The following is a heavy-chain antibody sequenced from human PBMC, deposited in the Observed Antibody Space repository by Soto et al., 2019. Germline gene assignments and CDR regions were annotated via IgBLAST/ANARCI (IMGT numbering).Heavy chain of an antibody. D-gene: IGHD2-2*01. CDR3: AKVSRAIGVVPAALK. CDR2: ISGSGGST. Sequence: EVQLLESGGGLEQPGGSLRLSCVGSGHTFHNYAMTWVRQAPGKGLEWVSGISGSGGSTYYADSVRGRFTISRDDSKKTLYLQINSLRAADAAGYYCAKVSRAIGVVPAALKWGQGTLVTVSS. J-gene: IGHJ4*02. CDR1: GHTFHNYA. V-gene: IGHV3-23*01.